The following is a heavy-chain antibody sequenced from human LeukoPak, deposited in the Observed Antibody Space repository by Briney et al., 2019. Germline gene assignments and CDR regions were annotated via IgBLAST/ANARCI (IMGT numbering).Heavy chain of an antibody. V-gene: IGHV3-9*01. Sequence: PGGSLRLSCAASGLTFSSHWMHWVRQAPGKGLEWVSGISWNSGSIGYADSVKGRLTISRDNAKNSLYLQMNSLRAEDTALYYCAKDKGSSGWPYYYYYGMDVWGQGTTVTVSS. CDR3: AKDKGSSGWPYYYYYGMDV. CDR2: ISWNSGSI. CDR1: GLTFSSHW. J-gene: IGHJ6*02. D-gene: IGHD6-19*01.